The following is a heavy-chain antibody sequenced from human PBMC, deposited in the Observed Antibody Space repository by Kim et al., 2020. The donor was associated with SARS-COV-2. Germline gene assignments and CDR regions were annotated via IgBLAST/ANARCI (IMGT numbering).Heavy chain of an antibody. J-gene: IGHJ4*02. CDR3: AGYSGYDSDPRPLDY. CDR2: ISYSGST. V-gene: IGHV4-59*08. D-gene: IGHD5-12*01. Sequence: SQTLSLTCTVSGGSISSYYWSWIRQPPGKGLEWIGYISYSGSTNYNPSLKSRLTISVDTSKNQFSLKLSSVTAADTAVDYCAGYSGYDSDPRPLDYWGQGTLVTVSS. CDR1: GGSISSYY.